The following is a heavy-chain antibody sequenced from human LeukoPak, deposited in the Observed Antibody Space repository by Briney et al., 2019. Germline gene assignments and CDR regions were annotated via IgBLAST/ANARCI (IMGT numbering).Heavy chain of an antibody. V-gene: IGHV4-39*01. J-gene: IGHJ4*02. D-gene: IGHD3-3*01. CDR3: AKINRGGILEQFDY. CDR1: GGSNSSSSYY. CDR2: IYYSGST. Sequence: SETLSLTCTVSGGSNSSSSYYWGWIRQPPGKGLEWIGSIYYSGSTYYNPSLKSRVTISVDTSKNQFSLKLSSVTAADTAVYFCAKINRGGILEQFDYWGQGTLVTVSS.